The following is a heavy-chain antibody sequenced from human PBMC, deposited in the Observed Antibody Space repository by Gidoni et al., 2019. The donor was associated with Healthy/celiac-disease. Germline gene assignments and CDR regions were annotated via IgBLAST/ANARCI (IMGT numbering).Heavy chain of an antibody. CDR2: INHSGST. V-gene: IGHV4-34*01. Sequence: QVQLQQWGAGLLKPSETLSLTCAVYGGSFSGSYWSWIRQPPGKGLEWIGEINHSGSTNYNPSLKSRVTISVDTSKNQFSLKLSSVTAADTAVYYCARGRRWLQLGWFDPWGQGTLVTVSS. CDR3: ARGRRWLQLGWFDP. CDR1: GGSFSGSY. D-gene: IGHD5-12*01. J-gene: IGHJ5*02.